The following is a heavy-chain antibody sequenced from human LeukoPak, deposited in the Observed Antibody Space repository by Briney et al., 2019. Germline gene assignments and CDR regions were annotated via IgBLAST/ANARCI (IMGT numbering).Heavy chain of an antibody. D-gene: IGHD3-22*01. V-gene: IGHV1-18*01. CDR3: ARGGEANYYDTSGYYLYYY. J-gene: IGHJ4*02. CDR2: ISAYNGNT. Sequence: ASVKVSCKASGYTSTSYGISWVRQAPGQGLEWMGWISAYNGNTNYAQKLQGRVTMTTDTSTSTAYMELRSLRSDDTAVYYCARGGEANYYDTSGYYLYYYWGQGTLVTVSS. CDR1: GYTSTSYG.